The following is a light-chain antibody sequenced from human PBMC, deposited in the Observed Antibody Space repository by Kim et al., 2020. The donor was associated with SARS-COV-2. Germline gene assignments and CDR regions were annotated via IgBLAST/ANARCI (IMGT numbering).Light chain of an antibody. J-gene: IGKJ4*01. CDR1: QGVYNW. CDR3: QQGNSFLGST. Sequence: SVGDRVTITCRASQGVYNWVACYQQKPGTAPNLLIFAASTLQSGVLSRFSGSGSDTEFTLTISSLQPEDSAIYYCQQGNSFLGSTFGGGTKVDIK. CDR2: AAS. V-gene: IGKV1D-12*01.